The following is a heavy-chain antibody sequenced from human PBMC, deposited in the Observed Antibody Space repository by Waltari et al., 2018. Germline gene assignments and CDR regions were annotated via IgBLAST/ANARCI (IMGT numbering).Heavy chain of an antibody. V-gene: IGHV4-61*02. Sequence: LVKPSQTLSLTCTVSGGSISSGSYYWSWIRQPAGKGLEWIGRIYTSGSTNYNPSLKSRVTISVDTSKNQFSLKLSSVTAADTAVYYCARDLSAAAGFDYWGQGTLVTVSS. CDR3: ARDLSAAAGFDY. D-gene: IGHD6-13*01. CDR2: IYTSGST. CDR1: GGSISSGSYY. J-gene: IGHJ4*02.